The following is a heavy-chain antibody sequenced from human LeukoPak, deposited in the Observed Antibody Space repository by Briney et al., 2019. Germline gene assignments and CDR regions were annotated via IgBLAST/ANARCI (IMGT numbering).Heavy chain of an antibody. CDR2: INHSGST. J-gene: IGHJ5*02. D-gene: IGHD2-15*01. V-gene: IGHV4-34*01. CDR3: ARERRMVVAALRTWFDH. Sequence: SETLSLTCAVYGGSFSGYYWSWIRQPPGKGLEWIGEINHSGSTNYNPSLKSRVTISVDTSKNQFSLKLSSVTAADTAVYYCARERRMVVAALRTWFDHWGQGTLVTVSS. CDR1: GGSFSGYY.